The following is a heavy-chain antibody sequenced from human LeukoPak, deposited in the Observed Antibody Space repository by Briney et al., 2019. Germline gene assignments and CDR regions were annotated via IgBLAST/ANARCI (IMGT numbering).Heavy chain of an antibody. CDR3: ARSGSILRAFDP. CDR1: GYSISSGYY. D-gene: IGHD3-10*01. Sequence: PSETLSLTCAVSGYSISSGYYWGWIRQPPGKGLEWIGSIYHSGSTYYNPSPKSRVTISVDTSKNQFSLKLSSVTAADTAVYYCARSGSILRAFDPWGQGTLVTVSS. V-gene: IGHV4-38-2*01. J-gene: IGHJ5*02. CDR2: IYHSGST.